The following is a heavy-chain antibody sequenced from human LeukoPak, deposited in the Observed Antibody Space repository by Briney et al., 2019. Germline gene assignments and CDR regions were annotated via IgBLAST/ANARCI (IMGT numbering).Heavy chain of an antibody. Sequence: GGSLRLSCGGSGFTSINAWMSWVRQAPGRGLEWVGRIKTRADGGTIDYAAPVKGRFTISRDDSKNMLFLQMNSLKIEDTAVYYCTTGKYYYSDSGYYCDYWGQGTLVTVSS. CDR1: GFTSINAW. D-gene: IGHD3-22*01. J-gene: IGHJ4*02. CDR3: TTGKYYYSDSGYYCDY. CDR2: IKTRADGGTI. V-gene: IGHV3-15*01.